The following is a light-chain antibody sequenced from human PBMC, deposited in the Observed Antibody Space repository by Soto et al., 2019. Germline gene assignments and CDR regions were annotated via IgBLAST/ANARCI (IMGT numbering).Light chain of an antibody. Sequence: VVTQYPLSLPVIPGEPASISCRFSQSVRTYLAWYQVKPGQAPRLLIYDASSRASGVPARFSGSGSGTDFTLTTSSLEPEDFALYYCQQRNSWPPITFGQGTRLEIK. CDR1: QSVRTY. CDR3: QQRNSWPPIT. CDR2: DAS. J-gene: IGKJ5*01. V-gene: IGKV3-11*01.